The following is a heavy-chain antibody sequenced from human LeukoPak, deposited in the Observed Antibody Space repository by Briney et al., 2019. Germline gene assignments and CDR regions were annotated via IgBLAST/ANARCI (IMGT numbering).Heavy chain of an antibody. J-gene: IGHJ4*02. CDR1: GYSFTSYW. V-gene: IGHV5-51*01. Sequence: GESLKISCKGSGYSFTSYWIGWVRQMPGKGLEWMGIIYPGDSDTRYSPSFQGQDTISADKSISTAYLQWSSLKASDTAMYYCARGSGSYHTAYMNWGQGSLVTVSS. D-gene: IGHD1-26*01. CDR3: ARGSGSYHTAYMN. CDR2: IYPGDSDT.